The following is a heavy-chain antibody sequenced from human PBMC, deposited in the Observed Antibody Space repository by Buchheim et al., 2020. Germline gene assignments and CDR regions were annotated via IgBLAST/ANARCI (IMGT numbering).Heavy chain of an antibody. CDR2: IYYSGGT. CDR3: ARGGSTRLDY. Sequence: QVQLQESGPGLVKPSETLSLTCTVSGGSMRDYYLSWIRQPPGRGLEWIGHIYYSGGTRYNPSLKSRVTISVDTSKKQFSLALRSMAAADTAVYYCARGGSTRLDYWGQETL. D-gene: IGHD1-26*01. J-gene: IGHJ4*02. CDR1: GGSMRDYY. V-gene: IGHV4-59*01.